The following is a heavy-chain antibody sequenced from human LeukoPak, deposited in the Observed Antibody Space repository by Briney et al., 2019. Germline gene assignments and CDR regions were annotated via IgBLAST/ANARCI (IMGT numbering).Heavy chain of an antibody. Sequence: SETLSLTCTVSGGSISSSSYYWGWIRQPPGKGLEWIGSIYYSGSTYYNPSLKSRVTISVDMSKNQFSLKLSSVTAADTAVYYCARLTYYPPYNWFDPWGQGTLVTVSS. CDR3: ARLTYYPPYNWFDP. D-gene: IGHD3-10*01. CDR2: IYYSGST. J-gene: IGHJ5*02. V-gene: IGHV4-39*07. CDR1: GGSISSSSYY.